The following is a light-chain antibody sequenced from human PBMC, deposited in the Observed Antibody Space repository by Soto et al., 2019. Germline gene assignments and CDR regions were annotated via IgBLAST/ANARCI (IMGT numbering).Light chain of an antibody. CDR2: GAS. J-gene: IGKJ1*01. CDR1: QSVSSN. Sequence: EIVMTQSPATLSVSPGERATLSCRASQSVSSNFAWYLQKPGQAPRLLIYGASTRATAVPARFTASGSGTEFTLTISSLQSDDFGVYYFQQYDTWPRTFGQGTKVDIK. CDR3: QQYDTWPRT. V-gene: IGKV3-15*01.